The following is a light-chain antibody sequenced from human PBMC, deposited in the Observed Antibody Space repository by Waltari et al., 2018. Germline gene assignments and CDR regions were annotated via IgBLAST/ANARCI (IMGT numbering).Light chain of an antibody. V-gene: IGLV2-11*01. J-gene: IGLJ3*02. CDR2: NVS. Sequence: QSALTQPRSLSGSPRQSVTISCTGTSSDVGGYNYVSWYQPYPGRAPKVVIYNVSKRPSGVPVRFSGSESGNTASLTISGLQAEDEADYYCCSYAGNYLRVFGGGTRLTVL. CDR3: CSYAGNYLRV. CDR1: SSDVGGYNY.